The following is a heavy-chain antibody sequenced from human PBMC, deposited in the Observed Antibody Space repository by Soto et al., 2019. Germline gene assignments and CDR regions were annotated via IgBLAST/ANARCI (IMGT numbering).Heavy chain of an antibody. CDR2: IYYSGRT. D-gene: IGHD3-10*02. J-gene: IGHJ5*02. CDR3: AAYRPVRLDP. Sequence: QLQLQESGPGLVKPSQTLSLTCTVSGGSIRSGGYYWSWIRQHPGKGLEWIGYIYYSGRTYYNPSLKSRVTISVDTSKNQFSLKLNSVTAADTAVYFCAAYRPVRLDPWGQGTLVTVSS. CDR1: GGSIRSGGYY. V-gene: IGHV4-31*03.